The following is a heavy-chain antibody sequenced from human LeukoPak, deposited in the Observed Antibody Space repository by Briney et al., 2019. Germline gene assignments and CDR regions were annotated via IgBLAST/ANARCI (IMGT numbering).Heavy chain of an antibody. CDR1: GGSISSGGYY. CDR3: ARCREYQLLYRSMAGSIDY. J-gene: IGHJ4*02. D-gene: IGHD2-2*02. CDR2: IYYSGST. V-gene: IGHV4-31*03. Sequence: MTSETLSLTCTVSGGSISSGGYYWSWIRQHPGKGLEWIGYIYYSGSTYYNPSLKSRVTISVDTSKNQFSLKLSSVTAADTAVYYCARCREYQLLYRSMAGSIDYWGQGTLVTVSS.